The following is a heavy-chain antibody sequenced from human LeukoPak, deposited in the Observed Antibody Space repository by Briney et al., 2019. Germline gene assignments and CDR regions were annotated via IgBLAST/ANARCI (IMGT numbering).Heavy chain of an antibody. Sequence: SETLSLTCAVSGGSISSGGYSWSWIRQPPGKGLEWIGYIYHSGSTYYNPSLKSRVTISVDRSKNQFSLKLSPVTAADTAVYYCARGPNYYYYGMDVWGQGTTVTVSS. CDR2: IYHSGST. J-gene: IGHJ6*02. CDR1: GGSISSGGYS. CDR3: ARGPNYYYYGMDV. V-gene: IGHV4-30-2*01.